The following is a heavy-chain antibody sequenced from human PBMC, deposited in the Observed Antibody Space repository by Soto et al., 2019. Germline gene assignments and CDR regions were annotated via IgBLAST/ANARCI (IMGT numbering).Heavy chain of an antibody. CDR3: ARSQRGRTAFTFDY. V-gene: IGHV4-61*01. J-gene: IGHJ4*02. CDR2: IYYSGTT. Sequence: SETLSLTCAVSGDSVSNDNYYGIWIRQPPGKGLEWIGYIYYSGTTNYNSYLKSRLSLSVDMSKNQFSLKLASVTAADTAVYFCARSQRGRTAFTFDYWGQGALVTVSS. D-gene: IGHD3-16*01. CDR1: GDSVSNDNYY.